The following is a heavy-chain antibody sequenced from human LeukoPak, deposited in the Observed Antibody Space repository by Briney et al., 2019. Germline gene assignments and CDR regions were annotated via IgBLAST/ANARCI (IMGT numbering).Heavy chain of an antibody. CDR1: GFTFSSYA. V-gene: IGHV3-23*01. J-gene: IGHJ6*02. CDR2: ISGSGGST. D-gene: IGHD6-13*01. CDR3: AKVPEQQLGGGSYYGMDV. Sequence: RAGGSLRLSCAASGFTFSSYAMSWVRQAPGKGLEWVSAISGSGGSTYYADSVKGRFTISRDNSKNTLYLQMNSLRAEDTAVYYCAKVPEQQLGGGSYYGMDVWGQGTTVTVSS.